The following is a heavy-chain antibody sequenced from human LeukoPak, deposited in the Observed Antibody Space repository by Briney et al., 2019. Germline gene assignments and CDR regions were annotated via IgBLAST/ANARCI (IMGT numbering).Heavy chain of an antibody. D-gene: IGHD2-15*01. CDR1: GGTFSSYA. CDR2: IVPIFGTA. CDR3: ARVRVVVAATRINWFDP. J-gene: IGHJ5*02. V-gene: IGHV1-69*13. Sequence: GASVKVSFKASGGTFSSYAISWVRQAPGQGLEWMGGIVPIFGTANYAQKFQGRVTITADESTSTAYMELSSLRSEDTAVYYCARVRVVVAATRINWFDPWGQGTLVTVSS.